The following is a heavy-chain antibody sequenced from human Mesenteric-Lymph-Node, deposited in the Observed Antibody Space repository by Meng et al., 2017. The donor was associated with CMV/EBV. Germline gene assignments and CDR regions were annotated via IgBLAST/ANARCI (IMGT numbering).Heavy chain of an antibody. Sequence: QITLKESGPTLVKPTQTLTLTCTFSGFSLSTSGVGGDWIRQPPGKALEWLALIYWDDDKRYSPSLKSRLTITKDTSKNQVVLTMTNMDPVDTATYYCAHSSGIAAAGPFYFDYWGQGTLVTVSS. J-gene: IGHJ4*02. CDR3: AHSSGIAAAGPFYFDY. V-gene: IGHV2-5*02. CDR2: IYWDDDK. CDR1: GFSLSTSGVG. D-gene: IGHD6-13*01.